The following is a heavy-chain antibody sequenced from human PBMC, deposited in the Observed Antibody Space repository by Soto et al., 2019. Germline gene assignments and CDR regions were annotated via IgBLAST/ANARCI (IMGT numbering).Heavy chain of an antibody. Sequence: SETLSLTCTVSGGSIRSSSYYWAWIRQPPGKGLEWIGSIFYSGTTYYNPSLKSRVTMSIDTSKNQFSLTLNSVTAADTATYYCARGGISHWAYFYYMDVWDRGTTVTVS. CDR3: ARGGISHWAYFYYMDV. V-gene: IGHV4-39*07. J-gene: IGHJ6*03. D-gene: IGHD2-21*01. CDR2: IFYSGTT. CDR1: GGSIRSSSYY.